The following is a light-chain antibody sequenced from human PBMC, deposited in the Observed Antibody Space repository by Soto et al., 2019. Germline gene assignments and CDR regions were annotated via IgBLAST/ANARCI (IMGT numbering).Light chain of an antibody. Sequence: DIQMTQSPSTLSASVGDRVTITCRASQSVGNWLAWYQQKPGKAPKLLIYKASSLESGVPPRFSGSGSGTEFTLTISGLQPDDFATYYCQQYDTYRTFGQGTKVEVK. V-gene: IGKV1-5*03. CDR1: QSVGNW. CDR2: KAS. J-gene: IGKJ1*01. CDR3: QQYDTYRT.